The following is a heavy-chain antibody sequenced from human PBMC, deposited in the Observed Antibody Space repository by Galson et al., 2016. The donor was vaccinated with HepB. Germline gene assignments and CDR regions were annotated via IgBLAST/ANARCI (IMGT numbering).Heavy chain of an antibody. J-gene: IGHJ4*02. CDR2: INEDGSGK. CDR1: GFTLSRYW. V-gene: IGHV3-7*03. Sequence: SLRLSCAASGFTLSRYWMSWVRQAPGKGLERVANINEDGSGKYYLESVKGRFTISRDNAKRSIYLQMNSLRVADTAVYYCARTYCGGDCITYDFWGQGALVIVSS. CDR3: ARTYCGGDCITYDF. D-gene: IGHD2-21*02.